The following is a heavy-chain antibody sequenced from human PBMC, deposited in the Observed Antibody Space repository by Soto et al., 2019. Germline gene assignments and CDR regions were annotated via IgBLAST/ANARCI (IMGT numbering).Heavy chain of an antibody. CDR1: GFSFSNYG. CDR3: VKAQERSAQYFAVVITAFDF. CDR2: ISHDGNSH. D-gene: IGHD3-22*01. J-gene: IGHJ3*01. V-gene: IGHV3-30*18. Sequence: QVHLVESGGGVVQPGRSLRLSCEGSGFSFSNYGIHWVRQAPGKGLEWVAVISHDGNSHHLADSVRGRFTISRDNSKNTGFLHMTSLRREDSAVYHCVKAQERSAQYFAVVITAFDFWGQGTMVTVSS.